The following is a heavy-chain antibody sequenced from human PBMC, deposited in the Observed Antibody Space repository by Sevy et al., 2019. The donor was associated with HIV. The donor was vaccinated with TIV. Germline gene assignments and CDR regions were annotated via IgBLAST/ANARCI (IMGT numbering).Heavy chain of an antibody. Sequence: GGSLRLSCAASGFTFSSYAMHWVRQAPGKGLEWVAVISYDGSNKYYADSVKGRFTISRDNSKNTLYLEMNSLRAEDTAVYYCAGDLTRIFDYWGQGTLVTVSS. CDR3: AGDLTRIFDY. D-gene: IGHD3-9*01. V-gene: IGHV3-30-3*01. CDR1: GFTFSSYA. CDR2: ISYDGSNK. J-gene: IGHJ4*02.